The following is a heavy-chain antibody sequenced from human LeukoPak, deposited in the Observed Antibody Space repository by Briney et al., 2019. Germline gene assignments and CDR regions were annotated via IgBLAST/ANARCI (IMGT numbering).Heavy chain of an antibody. CDR1: GFTFSNYA. J-gene: IGHJ4*02. D-gene: IGHD3-9*01. Sequence: GGSLRLSCAASGFTFSNYAMNWVRQAPGKGLEWISNIRTTAEGAKYAYYADSVKGRVTISRDDGKNTLYLHMNSLRDDDTAVYYCATDQRYAFDYWGQGILVTVSS. CDR2: IRTTAEGAKYA. CDR3: ATDQRYAFDY. V-gene: IGHV3-48*02.